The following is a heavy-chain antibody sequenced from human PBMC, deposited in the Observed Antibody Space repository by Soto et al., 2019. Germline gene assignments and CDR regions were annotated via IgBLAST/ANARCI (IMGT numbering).Heavy chain of an antibody. CDR1: GYTFSAYG. D-gene: IGHD3-22*01. CDR2: ISAFNGDT. J-gene: IGHJ4*02. V-gene: IGHV1-18*01. Sequence: VQLVQSGGEVKKPGASVKVSCRASGYTFSAYGISWVRQAPGHGLEWLGWISAFNGDTKSSQNGQGRVTMTTDTSTTTSCLELRSLTSDDTAVYYCARDRSHYDSKDHWCQGSLVTVSS. CDR3: ARDRSHYDSKDH.